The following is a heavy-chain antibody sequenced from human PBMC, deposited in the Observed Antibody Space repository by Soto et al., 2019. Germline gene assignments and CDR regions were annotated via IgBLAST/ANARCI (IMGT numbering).Heavy chain of an antibody. CDR2: IYYSGSN. D-gene: IGHD3-9*01. V-gene: IGHV4-59*01. Sequence: PSENLSLTCTVSGGSISSYFWSWIRQPPWKVLEWVGYIYYSGSNNYNPSLRDRATISIDTSKSQFSLNLSSVTAADTAVYYCARVLTGTASHYFDSWGQGTLVTVSS. J-gene: IGHJ4*02. CDR1: GGSISSYF. CDR3: ARVLTGTASHYFDS.